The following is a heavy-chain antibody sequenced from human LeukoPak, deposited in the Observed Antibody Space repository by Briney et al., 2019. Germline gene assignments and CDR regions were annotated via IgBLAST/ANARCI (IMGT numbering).Heavy chain of an antibody. CDR2: ISAYNGNT. V-gene: IGHV1-18*01. CDR3: SSARAVGATRAFEI. D-gene: IGHD1-26*01. J-gene: IGHJ3*02. CDR1: VYTFTIYG. Sequence: GTSVKVSCKASVYTFTIYGISWVRQAPGQGHERMGWISAYNGNTNSAPTLPGRVTMTTDTSTSTTNLQPRRLRTDAHATDYCSSARAVGATRAFEIWGQGTMVTVSS.